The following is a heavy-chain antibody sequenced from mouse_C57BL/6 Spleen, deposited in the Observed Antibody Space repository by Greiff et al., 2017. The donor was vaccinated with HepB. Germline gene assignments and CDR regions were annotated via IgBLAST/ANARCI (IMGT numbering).Heavy chain of an antibody. CDR3: ARTKDYTGYFDV. Sequence: QVQLQQSGAELVKPGASVKLSCKASGYTFTSYWMHWVKQRPGQGLEWIGMIHPNSGSTNYNEKFKSKATLTVDKSSSTAYMQLSSLTSEDSAVYYCARTKDYTGYFDVWGTGTTVTVSS. CDR2: IHPNSGST. CDR1: GYTFTSYW. V-gene: IGHV1-64*01. J-gene: IGHJ1*03. D-gene: IGHD2-12*01.